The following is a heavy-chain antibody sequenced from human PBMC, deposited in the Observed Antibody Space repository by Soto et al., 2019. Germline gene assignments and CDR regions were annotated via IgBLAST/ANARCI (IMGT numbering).Heavy chain of an antibody. CDR3: ARQPYDSTGYYYGA. V-gene: IGHV4-39*01. CDR2: MYSGGNT. J-gene: IGHJ5*02. Sequence: QLQLQESGPGLVKPSETLSLTCTVSGGSFSSSTYYWGWIRQPPGKGLEWIGSMYSGGNTYYNPSLKSRVTVSVDTSKNHFSLKLTSVTAEDTAMYYCARQPYDSTGYYYGAWGQGTLVTVSS. CDR1: GGSFSSSTYY. D-gene: IGHD3-22*01.